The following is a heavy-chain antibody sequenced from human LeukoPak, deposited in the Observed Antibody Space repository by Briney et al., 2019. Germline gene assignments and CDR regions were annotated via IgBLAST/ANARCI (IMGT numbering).Heavy chain of an antibody. V-gene: IGHV3-11*04. CDR1: GFTFSDYY. CDR2: ISSSGSTI. J-gene: IGHJ6*02. Sequence: GGSLRLSCAASGFTFSDYYMSWIRQAPGKGLEWVSYISSSGSTIYYADSVKGRFTISRDNAKNSLYLQMNSLRDEDTAVYYCARVKSNYYYGMDVWGQGTTVTVSS. CDR3: ARVKSNYYYGMDV.